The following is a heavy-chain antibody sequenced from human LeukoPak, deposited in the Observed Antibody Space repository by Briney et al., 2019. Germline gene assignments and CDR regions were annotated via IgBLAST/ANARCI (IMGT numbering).Heavy chain of an antibody. J-gene: IGHJ6*02. V-gene: IGHV1-69*13. Sequence: ASVKVSCKASGGTFSSYAISWVRQAPGQGLEWMGGIIPIFGTANYAQKFQGRVTITADESTSTAYMELSSLRSEDTAVYYCARHGRRRYCSSTSCFHYGMDVWGQGTTVTVSS. CDR2: IIPIFGTA. D-gene: IGHD2-2*01. CDR3: ARHGRRRYCSSTSCFHYGMDV. CDR1: GGTFSSYA.